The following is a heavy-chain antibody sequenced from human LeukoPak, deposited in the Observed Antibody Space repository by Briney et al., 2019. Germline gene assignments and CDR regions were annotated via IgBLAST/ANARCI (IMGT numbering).Heavy chain of an antibody. CDR3: VREWAGGLAAAGTRIEGRY. J-gene: IGHJ4*02. Sequence: PGGSLRLSCVVSEFSASNYWMSWVRQAPGKGLDWVANIKQDGSQQNYVDSVKGRFTISRNNAKNSVYLHMNGLLVEHTDVYYCVREWAGGLAAAGTRIEGRYWGQGTQVIVSS. CDR2: IKQDGSQQ. D-gene: IGHD6-13*01. V-gene: IGHV3-7*01. CDR1: EFSASNYW.